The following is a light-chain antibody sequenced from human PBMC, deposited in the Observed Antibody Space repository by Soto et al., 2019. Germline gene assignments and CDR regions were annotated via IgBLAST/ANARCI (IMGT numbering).Light chain of an antibody. V-gene: IGKV1-5*01. J-gene: IGKJ1*01. CDR3: QQYHGFSRT. Sequence: GDRVTINFRASQSISDSLAWYQQKPGKAPDLLISDVSKLERGVASRFRGSGSGTEFTLTISSMKPDDLETYYCQQYHGFSRTFGQGTKVDIK. CDR1: QSISDS. CDR2: DVS.